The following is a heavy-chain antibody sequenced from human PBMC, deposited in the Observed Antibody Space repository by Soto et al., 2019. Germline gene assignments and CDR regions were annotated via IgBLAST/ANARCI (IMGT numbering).Heavy chain of an antibody. D-gene: IGHD1-7*01. J-gene: IGHJ4*02. V-gene: IGHV3-72*01. Sequence: EVHLVESGGGLVQPGGSLRLSCAGSGFTFSAYYIDWVRQAPGKGLEWVGRSRDKGNSYSTDYAASVKGRFTVSRDASKNSLYLQMNSLKADDTALYYCARSIPGTTSFGYWGQGTLVTVSS. CDR1: GFTFSAYY. CDR3: ARSIPGTTSFGY. CDR2: SRDKGNSYST.